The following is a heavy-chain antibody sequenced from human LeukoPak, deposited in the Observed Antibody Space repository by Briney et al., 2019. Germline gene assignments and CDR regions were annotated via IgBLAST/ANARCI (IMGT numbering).Heavy chain of an antibody. V-gene: IGHV3-48*01. CDR3: ARDLGSSY. Sequence: GGSLRLSCAASGFTFSSYSMNWARQAPGKGLEWISYMSSSGSTMYYADSVKGRFTISRDNAKNSLYLQTNSLRAEDTAVYYCARDLGSSYWGQGTLVTVSS. J-gene: IGHJ4*02. CDR1: GFTFSSYS. CDR2: MSSSGSTM. D-gene: IGHD2/OR15-2a*01.